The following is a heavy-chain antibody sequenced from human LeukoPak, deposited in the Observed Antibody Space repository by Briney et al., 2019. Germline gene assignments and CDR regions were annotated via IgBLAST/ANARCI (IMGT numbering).Heavy chain of an antibody. CDR2: INHNGST. D-gene: IGHD3-22*01. J-gene: IGHJ4*02. V-gene: IGHV4-34*01. CDR3: ASRYYYDSSGYYNAFDY. CDR1: GGSFSGYY. Sequence: PSETLSLTCAVYGGSFSGYYWSWIRQPPGKGLEWIGEINHNGSTNYNPSLKSRVTISVDTSKNQFSLKLSSVTAADTAVYYCASRYYYDSSGYYNAFDYWGQGTLVTVSS.